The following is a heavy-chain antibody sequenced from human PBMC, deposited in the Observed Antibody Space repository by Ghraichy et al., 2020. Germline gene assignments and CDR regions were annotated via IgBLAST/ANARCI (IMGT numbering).Heavy chain of an antibody. Sequence: SCAASGFTFSTYWMSWVRQAPGKGLEWVANINEDGSKKYYVDSVRGRFTISRDNAKSSLSLQMNSLRVGDTAVYYCARLGIAARMFDYWGQGTLVTVSS. CDR1: GFTFSTYW. CDR2: INEDGSKK. J-gene: IGHJ4*02. CDR3: ARLGIAARMFDY. V-gene: IGHV3-7*01. D-gene: IGHD6-6*01.